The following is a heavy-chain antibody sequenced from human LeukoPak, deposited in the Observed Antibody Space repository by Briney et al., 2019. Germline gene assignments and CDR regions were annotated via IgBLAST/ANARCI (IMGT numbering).Heavy chain of an antibody. V-gene: IGHV4-4*07. CDR1: GGSISSYY. CDR2: IYTSGST. Sequence: VKPSETLSLTCTVSGGSISSYYWSWIRQPAGKGLEWIRHIYTSGSTNYNPSLKSRVTMSVDTSKNQFSLKLSSVTAADTAVYYCARIGVGSSIIWYFDLWGRGTLVTVSS. J-gene: IGHJ2*01. CDR3: ARIGVGSSIIWYFDL. D-gene: IGHD6-13*01.